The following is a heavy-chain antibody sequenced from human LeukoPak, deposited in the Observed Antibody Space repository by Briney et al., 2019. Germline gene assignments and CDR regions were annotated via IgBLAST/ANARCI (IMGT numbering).Heavy chain of an antibody. Sequence: ASVKVSCKASGYTFTGYYMHWVRQAPGQGLEWMGWINPNSGGTNYAQKFQGRVTMTRDTSISTAYMELSRLRSDDTAVYYCARAPLIGSGSYSGRHYYYYYGMDVWGQGTTVTVSS. CDR2: INPNSGGT. V-gene: IGHV1-2*02. CDR3: ARAPLIGSGSYSGRHYYYYYGMDV. CDR1: GYTFTGYY. J-gene: IGHJ6*02. D-gene: IGHD3-10*01.